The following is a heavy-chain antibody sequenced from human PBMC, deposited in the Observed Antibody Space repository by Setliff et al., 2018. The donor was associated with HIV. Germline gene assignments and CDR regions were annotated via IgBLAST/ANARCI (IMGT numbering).Heavy chain of an antibody. J-gene: IGHJ4*02. Sequence: PSETLSLTCNVLDFSIGATSYYWGWIRQPPGKGLQWIGSVYYNGDTKYNPSPKSRLVISVDKTKNQFSLMLNSLTVADTAVYYCARLGYYNLWSGYWTDTWGQGKSVTVS. CDR3: ARLGYYNLWSGYWTDT. CDR2: VYYNGDT. D-gene: IGHD3-3*01. V-gene: IGHV4-39*01. CDR1: DFSIGATSYY.